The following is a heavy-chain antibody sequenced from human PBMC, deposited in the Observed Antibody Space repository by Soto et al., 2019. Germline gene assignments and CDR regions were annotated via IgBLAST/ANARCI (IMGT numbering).Heavy chain of an antibody. CDR1: GYTLTELS. J-gene: IGHJ4*02. CDR2: FDPEDGET. V-gene: IGHV1-24*01. CDR3: ARDSRGYSYGPIDY. Sequence: ASVKVSCKVSGYTLTELSMHWVRQAPGKGLEWMGGFDPEDGETIYAQKFQGRVTMTEDTSTDTAYMELSRLRSDDTAVYYCARDSRGYSYGPIDYWGQGTLVTVSS. D-gene: IGHD5-18*01.